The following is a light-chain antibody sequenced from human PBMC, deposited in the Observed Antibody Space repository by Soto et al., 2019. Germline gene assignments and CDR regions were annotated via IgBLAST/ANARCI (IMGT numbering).Light chain of an antibody. J-gene: IGKJ5*01. V-gene: IGKV1-39*01. CDR2: SAS. CDR3: QQSFSTPT. CDR1: QRINIY. Sequence: MTQSPLSLPVTPGEPASISCRASQRINIYLNWYRQKPGKAPELLIYSASNLQSGVPSRFSGSGSGTDFTLTISSLQPEDFATYYCQQSFSTPTFGQGTRLEIK.